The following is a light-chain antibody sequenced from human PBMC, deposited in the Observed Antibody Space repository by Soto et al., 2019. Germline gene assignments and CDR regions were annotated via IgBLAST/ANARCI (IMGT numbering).Light chain of an antibody. CDR3: QQYGSSPIT. CDR2: AAS. Sequence: TQPPSASGSPGERATLSCRASQSVSSDLAWYHQKPGQAPKLLISAASSRATAIPDRFSGSGSGTDFTLTITRLEPEDFALYYCQQYGSSPITFGQGTRLEIK. V-gene: IGKV3-20*01. J-gene: IGKJ5*01. CDR1: QSVSSD.